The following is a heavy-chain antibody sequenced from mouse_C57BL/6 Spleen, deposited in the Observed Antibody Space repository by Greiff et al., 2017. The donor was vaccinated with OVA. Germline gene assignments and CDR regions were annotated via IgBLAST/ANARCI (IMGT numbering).Heavy chain of an antibody. CDR1: GYTFTDYY. CDR2: INPNNGGT. D-gene: IGHD2-3*01. CDR3: ARCDGYPYYAMDY. J-gene: IGHJ4*01. Sequence: EVQLQQSGPELVKPGASVKISCKASGYTFTDYYMNWVKQSHGKSLEWIGDINPNNGGTSYNQKFKGKATLTVDKSSSTAYMELRSLTSEDSAVYYCARCDGYPYYAMDYWGQGTSVTVSS. V-gene: IGHV1-26*01.